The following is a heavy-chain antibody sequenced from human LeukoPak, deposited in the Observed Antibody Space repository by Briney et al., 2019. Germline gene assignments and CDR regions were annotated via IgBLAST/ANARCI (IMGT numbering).Heavy chain of an antibody. J-gene: IGHJ6*02. V-gene: IGHV4-34*01. Sequence: SETLSLTCAVYGGSFSGYYWSWIRQPPGKGREWIGEINHSGSTNYNPSLKSRVTISVDTSKNQFSLKLSSVTAADTAVYYCARGHHIPSYDFWSGYYTDYYYYGMDVWGQGTTVTVSS. CDR2: INHSGST. D-gene: IGHD3-3*01. CDR1: GGSFSGYY. CDR3: ARGHHIPSYDFWSGYYTDYYYYGMDV.